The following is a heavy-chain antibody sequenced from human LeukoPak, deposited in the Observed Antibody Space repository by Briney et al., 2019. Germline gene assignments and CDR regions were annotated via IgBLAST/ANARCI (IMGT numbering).Heavy chain of an antibody. V-gene: IGHV3-23*01. Sequence: GGSLRLFCAGSGFAFGTYAMSWVGQAPGMGLEWVSSISANGQATYYADSVEGRFTISRDNSKSTLYLQLNSLRAEDTATYYCSRDPYNTILYRLAHSGQGTLVTVSS. CDR1: GFAFGTYA. CDR2: ISANGQAT. CDR3: SRDPYNTILYRLAH. D-gene: IGHD3-10*01. J-gene: IGHJ4*02.